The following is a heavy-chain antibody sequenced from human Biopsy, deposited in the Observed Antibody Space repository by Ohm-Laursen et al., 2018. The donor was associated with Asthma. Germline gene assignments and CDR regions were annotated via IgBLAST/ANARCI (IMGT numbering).Heavy chain of an antibody. CDR2: ISKDASTQ. J-gene: IGHJ3*02. CDR1: GFSFSNFA. Sequence: SLRLSCTASGFSFSNFAIHWVRQAPGKGLEWVGVISKDASTQDYADSVKGRFTMARDNSKNTLDLQMNSLREEDTAVYYCVRDSTDDAFDIWGQGTVVSVSA. V-gene: IGHV3-30*01. D-gene: IGHD1-1*01. CDR3: VRDSTDDAFDI.